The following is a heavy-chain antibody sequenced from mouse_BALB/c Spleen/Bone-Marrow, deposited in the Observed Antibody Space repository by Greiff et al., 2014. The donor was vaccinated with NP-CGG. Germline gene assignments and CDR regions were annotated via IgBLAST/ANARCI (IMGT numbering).Heavy chain of an antibody. D-gene: IGHD2-13*01. CDR2: IDTSYTYT. CDR3: ANIYYGDYGWFSY. V-gene: IGHV1-69*01. Sequence: VQLQQSGAELVMPGASVKMSCKASGYTFTDYWIHWVKQRPGQGLEWIGAIDTSYTYTTYNQKFKGKATLTVDASSSTAYIQLSSLTSEDSAVYYCANIYYGDYGWFSYWGQRTLVTVSA. CDR1: GYTFTDYW. J-gene: IGHJ3*01.